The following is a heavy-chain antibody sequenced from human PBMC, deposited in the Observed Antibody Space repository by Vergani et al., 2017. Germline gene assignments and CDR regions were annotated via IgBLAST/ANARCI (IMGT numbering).Heavy chain of an antibody. CDR1: GFLFSDYW. CDR2: MNSRGTKT. Sequence: VESGGGLVPPGDSLSLLCSLCGFLFSDYWVTSLRKAPGKGLAGVANMNSRGTKTDYIPSLGARFSISRDNTQRSLHLQMYNLSVEDTAIYYCARAGVRAGFDFWGQGTLVTVSS. V-gene: IGHV3-7*03. CDR3: ARAGVRAGFDF. J-gene: IGHJ4*02. D-gene: IGHD2-8*01.